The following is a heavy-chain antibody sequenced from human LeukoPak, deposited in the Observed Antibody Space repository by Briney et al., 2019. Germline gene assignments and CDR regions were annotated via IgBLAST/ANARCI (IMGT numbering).Heavy chain of an antibody. Sequence: PGGSLRLSCAASGFTFSSYSMNWVRQAPGKGLEWVSSISSSSSYIYYADSVKGRFTISRDNAKNSLYLQMNSLRAEDTAVYYCAAIWFGELAFDYWGQGTLVTVSS. D-gene: IGHD3-10*01. J-gene: IGHJ4*02. V-gene: IGHV3-21*01. CDR2: ISSSSSYI. CDR1: GFTFSSYS. CDR3: AAIWFGELAFDY.